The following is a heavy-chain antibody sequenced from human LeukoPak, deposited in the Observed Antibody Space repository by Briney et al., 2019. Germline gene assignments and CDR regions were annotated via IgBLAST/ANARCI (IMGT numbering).Heavy chain of an antibody. V-gene: IGHV3-64*01. CDR2: ISTNGGGT. Sequence: GGSLRPSCAASGFTFSTYAMHWVRRTPGKGLEYVSAISTNGGGTYYANSVKGRFTISRDNSKNTLYLQMGSLRAEDMAVYYCARYCSGVSCYSGYDYWGQGTLVTVSS. CDR3: ARYCSGVSCYSGYDY. D-gene: IGHD2-15*01. CDR1: GFTFSTYA. J-gene: IGHJ4*02.